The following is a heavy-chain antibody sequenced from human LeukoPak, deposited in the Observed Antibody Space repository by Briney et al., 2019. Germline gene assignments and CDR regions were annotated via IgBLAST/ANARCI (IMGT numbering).Heavy chain of an antibody. D-gene: IGHD4/OR15-4a*01. CDR2: IKEDGIEK. V-gene: IGHV3-7*01. CDR1: GLTFRSYW. J-gene: IGHJ4*02. Sequence: GGSLRLLCAASGLTFRSYWVIWVRQARGKGLEGVASIKEDGIEKYYVDSMKGRFTISRDNAKNSLYLHMNRLRAEDTAVYYCARHAHYGSNLFDSWGQGTLVTVSS. CDR3: ARHAHYGSNLFDS.